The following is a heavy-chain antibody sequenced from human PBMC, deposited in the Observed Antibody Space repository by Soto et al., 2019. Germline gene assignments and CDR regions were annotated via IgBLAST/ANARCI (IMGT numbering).Heavy chain of an antibody. V-gene: IGHV3-30*18. J-gene: IGHJ4*02. Sequence: QVQLVESGGGVVQPGRSLRLSCAASGFTFKNNGMHWVRQAPGKGLEWVAIISYHGNNQFYADSVKGRFTISGDNSNNTLYVEMNSLRPEDTAVYYCAKDLALGFWSGNYYFDHWGQGTLVTVSS. CDR2: ISYHGNNQ. CDR1: GFTFKNNG. D-gene: IGHD3-3*01. CDR3: AKDLALGFWSGNYYFDH.